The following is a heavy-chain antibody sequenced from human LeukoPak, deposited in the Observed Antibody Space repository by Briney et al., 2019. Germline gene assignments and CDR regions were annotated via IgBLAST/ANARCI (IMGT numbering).Heavy chain of an antibody. V-gene: IGHV3-7*01. CDR2: IKQDGSEK. J-gene: IGHJ4*02. CDR3: ARGRGQQQINYFDY. Sequence: PGGSLRLSCAASGFTFSNFWTTWVRQAPGQGLEWVANIKQDGSEKYYVDSVKGRFTISRDNAKNSLYLQMNSLRADDTAVYYCARGRGQQQINYFDYWGQGTLVTVSS. CDR1: GFTFSNFW. D-gene: IGHD6-13*01.